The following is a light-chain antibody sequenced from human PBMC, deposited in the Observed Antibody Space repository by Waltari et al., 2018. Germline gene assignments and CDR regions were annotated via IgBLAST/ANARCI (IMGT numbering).Light chain of an antibody. CDR1: RSDVGNYNL. CDR3: SSYISSTSVI. CDR2: EVN. J-gene: IGLJ2*01. V-gene: IGLV2-23*02. Sequence: QSALTQPASVSGSPGQSITISCTGTRSDVGNYNLVSWYQQHPGKAPKLMISEVNRRPSWCSNRCAGSKFGNTASLTCSGRQSEAEASYYCSSYISSTSVIFGGGTKLTVL.